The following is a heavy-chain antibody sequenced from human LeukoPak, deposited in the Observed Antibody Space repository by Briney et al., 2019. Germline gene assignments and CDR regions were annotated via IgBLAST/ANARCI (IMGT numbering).Heavy chain of an antibody. V-gene: IGHV4-59*06. CDR2: IYYSGST. D-gene: IGHD2-15*01. CDR1: GGSISSYY. J-gene: IGHJ4*02. CDR3: ARDMEGYCSGGSCYAF. Sequence: SETLSLTCTVSGGSISSYYWSWVRQHPGKGLEWIGYIYYSGSTYYNPSLKSRVTISVDTSKNQFSLKPSSVTAADTAVYYCARDMEGYCSGGSCYAFWGQGTLVTVSS.